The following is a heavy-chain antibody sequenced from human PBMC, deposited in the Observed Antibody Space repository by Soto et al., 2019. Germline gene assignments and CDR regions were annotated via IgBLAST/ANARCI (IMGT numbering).Heavy chain of an antibody. CDR2: ITTTSTSV. Sequence: PGGSLKLSCVASGFTFSDYSMTWVRQAPGKGLEWVSSITTTSTSVFYPDSLKGRFTISRDNAKNTLYLQLNSLRAEDTAVYYCARVGDGGGYGYVNGYFDFWGQGTLVTVSS. D-gene: IGHD5-18*01. V-gene: IGHV3-21*01. CDR3: ARVGDGGGYGYVNGYFDF. J-gene: IGHJ4*02. CDR1: GFTFSDYS.